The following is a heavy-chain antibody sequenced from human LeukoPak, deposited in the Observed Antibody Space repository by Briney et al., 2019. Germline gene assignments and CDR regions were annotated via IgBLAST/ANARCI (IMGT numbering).Heavy chain of an antibody. D-gene: IGHD3-22*01. J-gene: IGHJ4*02. V-gene: IGHV3-15*07. CDR2: IKSKTDGGTT. Sequence: PGGSLRLSCAASGFTFSSYWMNWVRQAPGKGLEWVGRIKSKTDGGTTDYAAPVKGRFTISRDDSKNTLYLQMNSLKTEDTAVYYCTTVYDSSGYYRRGFDYWGQGTLVTVSS. CDR3: TTVYDSSGYYRRGFDY. CDR1: GFTFSSYW.